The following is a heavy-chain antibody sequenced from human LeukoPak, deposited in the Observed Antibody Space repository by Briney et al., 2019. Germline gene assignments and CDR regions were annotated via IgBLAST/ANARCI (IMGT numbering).Heavy chain of an antibody. J-gene: IGHJ4*02. V-gene: IGHV4-34*01. Sequence: SETLSLTCAVYGGSFSGYYWSWIRQPPGKGLEWIGEINHSGSTNYNPSLKSRVTISVDTSKNQFSLKLSSVTAADTAVYYCARVVPDQLLYLDYWGQGTLVTVSP. D-gene: IGHD2-2*01. CDR3: ARVVPDQLLYLDY. CDR2: INHSGST. CDR1: GGSFSGYY.